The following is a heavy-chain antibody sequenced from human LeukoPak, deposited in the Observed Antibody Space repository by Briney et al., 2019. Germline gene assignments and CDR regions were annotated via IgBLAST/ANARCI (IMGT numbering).Heavy chain of an antibody. CDR2: IRYDGSNK. CDR1: GFTFSSYG. J-gene: IGHJ4*02. CDR3: ANPDPAAAGPGF. V-gene: IGHV3-30*02. Sequence: GGSLRLSCAASGFTFSSYGMHWVRQAPGKGLEWVAFIRYDGSNKYYADSVKGRFTISRDNSKNTLYLQMNTLSADDTAVYYCANPDPAAAGPGFWGQGTLVTVSS. D-gene: IGHD6-13*01.